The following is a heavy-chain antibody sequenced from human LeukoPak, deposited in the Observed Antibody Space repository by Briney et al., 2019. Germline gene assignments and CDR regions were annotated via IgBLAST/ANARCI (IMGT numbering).Heavy chain of an antibody. CDR3: ARVVSSGWYNRLDY. CDR2: IGGSGGTT. D-gene: IGHD6-19*01. CDR1: GFPFSTND. Sequence: PGGSLRLSCAASGFPFSTNDMSWVRQAPGKGLEWVSAIGGSGGTTYEDSVKGRFTISRDNSKNTLYLQMNSLRAEDTAVYYCARVVSSGWYNRLDYWGQGTLVTASS. J-gene: IGHJ4*02. V-gene: IGHV3-23*01.